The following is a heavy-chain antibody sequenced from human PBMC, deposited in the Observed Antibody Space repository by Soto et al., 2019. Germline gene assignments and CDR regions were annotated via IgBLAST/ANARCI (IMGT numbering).Heavy chain of an antibody. Sequence: GGSLTLSCAASGFTFSSYAMSWVRQAPGKGLEWVSAISGSGGSTYYADSVKGRFTISRDNSKNTLYLQMNSLRAEDTAVYYCAKDSKYSWSYSGVDYCVQGPRVTVS. CDR1: GFTFSSYA. CDR2: ISGSGGST. J-gene: IGHJ4*02. D-gene: IGHD1-26*01. V-gene: IGHV3-23*01. CDR3: AKDSKYSWSYSGVDY.